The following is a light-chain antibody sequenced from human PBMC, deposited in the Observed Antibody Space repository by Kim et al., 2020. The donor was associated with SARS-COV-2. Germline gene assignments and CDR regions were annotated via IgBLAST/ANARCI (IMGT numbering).Light chain of an antibody. J-gene: IGLJ1*01. Sequence: GQKVTISCSGSSSNIGNNYVSWYQHLPGTAPKLLIYDNNKRPSGIPDRFSGSKSGTSATLGITGLQTGDEADYYCGTWDSSLSAGVFGTGTKVTVL. CDR3: GTWDSSLSAGV. V-gene: IGLV1-51*01. CDR2: DNN. CDR1: SSNIGNNY.